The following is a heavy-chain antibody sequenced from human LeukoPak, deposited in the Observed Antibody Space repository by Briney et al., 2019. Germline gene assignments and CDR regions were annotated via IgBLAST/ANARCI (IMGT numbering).Heavy chain of an antibody. V-gene: IGHV3-49*03. Sequence: GRSLRLSCTASEFTFGDYAMSWFRQAPGKGLEWVGFIRSKAYGGTTEYAASVKGRFTISRDDSKSIAYLQMNSLKTEDTAVYYCTRSVSPAGGGYYYYYYGMDVWGQGTTVTVSS. CDR1: EFTFGDYA. CDR3: TRSVSPAGGGYYYYYYGMDV. D-gene: IGHD2-2*01. J-gene: IGHJ6*02. CDR2: IRSKAYGGTT.